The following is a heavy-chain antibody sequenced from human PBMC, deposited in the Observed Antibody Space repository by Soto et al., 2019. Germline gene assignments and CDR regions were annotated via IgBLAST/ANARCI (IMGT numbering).Heavy chain of an antibody. Sequence: GASVKVSCKASGYTFTSYYMHWVRQAPGQGLEWMGIINPSGGSTSYAQKFQGRVTMTRDTSTSTVYMELSSLRSEDTAVHYCARGGTIFGVVIEYYYYYGMDVWGQGTTVTVSS. CDR3: ARGGTIFGVVIEYYYYYGMDV. CDR2: INPSGGST. D-gene: IGHD3-3*01. V-gene: IGHV1-46*01. J-gene: IGHJ6*02. CDR1: GYTFTSYY.